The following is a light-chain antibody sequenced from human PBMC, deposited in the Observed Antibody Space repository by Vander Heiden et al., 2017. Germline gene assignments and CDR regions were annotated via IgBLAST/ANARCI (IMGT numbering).Light chain of an antibody. CDR3: QVWDSSSDHRV. CDR2: DDS. J-gene: IGLJ3*02. V-gene: IGLV3-21*03. CDR1: NIGSKS. Sequence: SYVLPQRPSVSVPPGKTARITCGGNNIGSKSVHWYQQKPGQAPVLVVDDDSDRPSGIPERFSGSNSGNTATLTISRVEAGDEADYYCQVWDSSSDHRVFGGGTKLTVL.